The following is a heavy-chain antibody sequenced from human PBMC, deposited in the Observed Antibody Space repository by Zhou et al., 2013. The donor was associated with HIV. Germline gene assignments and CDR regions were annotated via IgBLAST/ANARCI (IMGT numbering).Heavy chain of an antibody. CDR1: GGSMSSHY. CDR2: VYNSGST. CDR3: ARVTQGAAISYYYYYMDV. V-gene: IGHV4-59*11. D-gene: IGHD2-2*02. J-gene: IGHJ6*03. Sequence: QVQLQESGPGLVKPSETLSLTCTVSGGSMSSHYWSWIRQSPGKGLEWIGYVYNSGSTNYNPSLKSRVTIAVDTSKNQFSLNLNSVTAADTAVYYCARVTQGAAISYYYYYMDVWAKGPRSPSP.